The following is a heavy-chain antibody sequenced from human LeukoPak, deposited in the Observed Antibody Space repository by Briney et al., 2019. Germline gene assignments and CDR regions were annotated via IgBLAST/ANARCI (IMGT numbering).Heavy chain of an antibody. CDR2: INWNGGST. Sequence: PGGSLRLSCAASGFTFSSYEMSWVRQAPGKGLEWVSGINWNGGSTGYADSVKGRFTISRDNAKNSLYLQMNSLRAEDTALYYCASHIRGYSSSWYDYWGQGTLVTVSS. CDR1: GFTFSSYE. V-gene: IGHV3-20*04. D-gene: IGHD6-13*01. CDR3: ASHIRGYSSSWYDY. J-gene: IGHJ4*02.